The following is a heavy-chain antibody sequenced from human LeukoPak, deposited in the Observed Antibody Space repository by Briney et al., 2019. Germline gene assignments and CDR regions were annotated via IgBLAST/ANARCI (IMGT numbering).Heavy chain of an antibody. V-gene: IGHV3-30*02. CDR1: GFTFSSYG. CDR2: IRYDGSNK. J-gene: IGHJ4*02. D-gene: IGHD2-2*01. Sequence: GGSLRLSCAASGFTFSSYGMHWVRQAPGTGLEWVAFIRYDGSNKYYADSVKGRFTISRDNSKNALYLQMNSLRAEDTAVYYCAKDLEWYCSSTSCYDRFDYWGQGTLVTVSS. CDR3: AKDLEWYCSSTSCYDRFDY.